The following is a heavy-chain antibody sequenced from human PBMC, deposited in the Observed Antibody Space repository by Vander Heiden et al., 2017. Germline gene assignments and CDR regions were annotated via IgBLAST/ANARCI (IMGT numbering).Heavy chain of an antibody. V-gene: IGHV3-48*02. CDR1: GLTFSSYG. CDR2: ISSSSSTI. CDR3: ARDGNPYYYGMDV. Sequence: EVQLVESGGGLVQPGGSLRLSCAVYGLTFSSYGMDWVRQAPGKGLEWVSYISSSSSTIYYADSVKGRFTISRDNAKNSLYLQMNSLRDEDTAVYYCARDGNPYYYGMDVWGQGTTVTVSS. J-gene: IGHJ6*02.